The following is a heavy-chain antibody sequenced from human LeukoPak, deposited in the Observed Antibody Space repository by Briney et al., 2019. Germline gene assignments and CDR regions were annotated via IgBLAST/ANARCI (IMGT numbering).Heavy chain of an antibody. CDR2: IYATGTT. V-gene: IGHV4-4*07. J-gene: IGHJ1*01. Sequence: SETLSLTCTVSDGSMSGYYWSWIRQPPGKGLEWIGRIYATGTTNYNPSLKSRVTMSVDTSKNQFSPNLTSVTAADTAVYYCAREGGGSNRCLDWGQGTLVTVSS. D-gene: IGHD3-16*02. CDR1: DGSMSGYY. CDR3: AREGGGSNRCLD.